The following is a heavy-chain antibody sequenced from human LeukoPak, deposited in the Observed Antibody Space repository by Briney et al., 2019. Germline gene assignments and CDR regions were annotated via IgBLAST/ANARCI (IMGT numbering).Heavy chain of an antibody. CDR1: GFTISSDY. D-gene: IGHD3-16*02. CDR2: ISSSSSYI. Sequence: PGGSLRLSCAASGFTISSDYMTWVRQAPGKGLEWVSSISSSSSYIYYADSVKGRFTISRDNAKNSLYLQMNSLRAEDTAVYYCAGSRVHYDYVWGSYRYADYWGQGTLVTVSS. CDR3: AGSRVHYDYVWGSYRYADY. J-gene: IGHJ4*02. V-gene: IGHV3-21*01.